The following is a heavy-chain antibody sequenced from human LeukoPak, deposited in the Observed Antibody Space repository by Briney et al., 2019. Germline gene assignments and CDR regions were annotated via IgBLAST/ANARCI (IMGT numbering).Heavy chain of an antibody. CDR3: ARDRPYYGDYVCAFDI. Sequence: SETLSLTCTVSGGSISSYYWSWIRQPAGKGLEWIGRIYTSGSTNYNPSLKSRVTMSVDTSKNQFSLKLSSVTAADTAVYYCARDRPYYGDYVCAFDIWGQGTMVTVSS. CDR1: GGSISSYY. CDR2: IYTSGST. D-gene: IGHD4-17*01. V-gene: IGHV4-4*07. J-gene: IGHJ3*02.